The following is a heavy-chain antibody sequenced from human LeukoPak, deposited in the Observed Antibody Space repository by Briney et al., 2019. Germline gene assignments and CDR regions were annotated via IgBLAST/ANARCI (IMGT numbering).Heavy chain of an antibody. CDR1: GYSITSAYY. V-gene: IGHV4-38-2*02. CDR2: FSYGGST. CDR3: ARGYTMAP. D-gene: IGHD3-10*01. Sequence: SETLSLTCTVSGYSITSAYYWGWIRQPPGKGLQWIGSFSYGGSTYYNPSLESRVTISVDTSNNRFSLKLSSVTPADTAVYYCARGYTMAPWGQGTLVTVSS. J-gene: IGHJ5*02.